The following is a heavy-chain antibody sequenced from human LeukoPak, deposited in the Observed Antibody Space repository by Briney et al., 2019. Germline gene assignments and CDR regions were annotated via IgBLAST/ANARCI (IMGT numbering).Heavy chain of an antibody. CDR2: IRSKTDGGTT. J-gene: IGHJ4*02. CDR1: GFTFSNAW. D-gene: IGHD3-10*01. V-gene: IGHV3-15*01. CDR3: TTGGSMVRY. Sequence: PGGSLRLSCAASGFTFSNAWMTWVRPAPGKGLEWGGRIRSKTDGGTTDYAAPVKGRFTISRDDSKDTLYLQMNSLKTEDTAVYYCTTGGSMVRYWGQGTLVTVSS.